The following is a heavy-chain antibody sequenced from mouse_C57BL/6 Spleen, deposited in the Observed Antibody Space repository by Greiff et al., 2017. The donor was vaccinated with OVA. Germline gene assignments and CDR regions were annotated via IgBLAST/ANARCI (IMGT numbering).Heavy chain of an antibody. J-gene: IGHJ2*01. CDR1: GYAFSSYW. D-gene: IGHD1-1*01. V-gene: IGHV1-80*01. CDR2: IYPGDGDT. Sequence: QVQLQQSGAELVKPGASVKISCKASGYAFSSYWMNWVKQRPGKGLEWIGQIYPGDGDTNYNGKFKGKATLTADKSSSTAYMQLSSLTSEDSAVYFCARHYGSSYVYFDYWGQGTTLTVSS. CDR3: ARHYGSSYVYFDY.